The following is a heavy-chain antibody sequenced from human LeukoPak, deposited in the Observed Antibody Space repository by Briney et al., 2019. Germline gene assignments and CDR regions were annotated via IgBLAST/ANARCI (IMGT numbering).Heavy chain of an antibody. D-gene: IGHD3-3*01. CDR2: IKQDGSEE. Sequence: PGGSLRLSCAASGFTFSNYAMSWVRQAPGKGLEWVANIKQDGSEEYYVDSVKGRFTISRDNAKNSLYLQMNSLRAEDTAVYYCARALYYDFWSGYYFDYWGQGTLVTASS. CDR3: ARALYYDFWSGYYFDY. J-gene: IGHJ4*02. V-gene: IGHV3-7*01. CDR1: GFTFSNYA.